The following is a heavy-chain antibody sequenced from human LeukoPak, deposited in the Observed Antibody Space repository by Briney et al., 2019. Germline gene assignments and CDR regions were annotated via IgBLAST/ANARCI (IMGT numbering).Heavy chain of an antibody. CDR2: IIPIFETP. D-gene: IGHD3-16*02. CDR3: ARYRRDWYYDL. CDR1: GGSFNGYA. J-gene: IGHJ2*01. Sequence: ASVKVPCKASGGSFNGYAISWVRQAPGQGPEWVGAIIPIFETPKYAPKLQGRVTITTDESTSTAYMELSSLTSDDTAVYFCARYRRDWYYDLWGRGTLVTVSS. V-gene: IGHV1-69*05.